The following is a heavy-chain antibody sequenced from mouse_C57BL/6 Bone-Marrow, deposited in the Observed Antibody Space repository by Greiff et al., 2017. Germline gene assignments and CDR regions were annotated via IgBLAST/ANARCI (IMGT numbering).Heavy chain of an antibody. CDR3: ARAPGGSMDY. J-gene: IGHJ4*01. CDR2: ISNLAYSI. D-gene: IGHD3-1*01. Sequence: EVKVVEPGGGLVQPGGSLKLSCAASGFTFSDYGMAWVRQAPRKGPEWVAFISNLAYSIYYDDTVTGRFTISGENAKNTLYLEMSSLRSEDTAMYYCARAPGGSMDYWGQGTSVTVSS. V-gene: IGHV5-15*01. CDR1: GFTFSDYG.